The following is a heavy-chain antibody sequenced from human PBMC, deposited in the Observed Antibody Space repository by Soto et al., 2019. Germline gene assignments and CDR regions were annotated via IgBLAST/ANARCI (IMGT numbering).Heavy chain of an antibody. CDR3: ASARGVVVAATPLDY. J-gene: IGHJ4*02. D-gene: IGHD2-15*01. Sequence: EVQLVESGGGLVKPGGSLRLSCAASGFTFSSYSMNWVRQAPGKGLEGVSSISSSSSYIYYADSVKGRFTISRDNAKNSLYLQMNSLRAEDTAVYYCASARGVVVAATPLDYWGQGTLVTVSS. CDR1: GFTFSSYS. CDR2: ISSSSSYI. V-gene: IGHV3-21*01.